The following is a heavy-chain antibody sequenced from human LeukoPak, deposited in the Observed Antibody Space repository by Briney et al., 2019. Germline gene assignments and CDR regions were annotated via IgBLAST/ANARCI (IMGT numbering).Heavy chain of an antibody. Sequence: GGSLRLSCAASGFDFSSNWMHWVRHAPGQGLVWVSRIKGDGISTNYADSVKGRFTISRDIAKNTLYLQMNSLRVEDTGVYYCAKDHYWSIDYWGRGTLVTVSS. J-gene: IGHJ4*02. CDR3: AKDHYWSIDY. CDR2: IKGDGIST. D-gene: IGHD3-3*01. CDR1: GFDFSSNW. V-gene: IGHV3-74*01.